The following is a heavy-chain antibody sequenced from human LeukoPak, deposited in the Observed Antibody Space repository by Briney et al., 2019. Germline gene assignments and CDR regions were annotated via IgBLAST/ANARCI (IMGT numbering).Heavy chain of an antibody. CDR1: GFTFSSYG. V-gene: IGHV3-33*01. CDR3: ARDYMRYCSSTSCSTLDY. Sequence: GGSLRLSCAASGFTFSSYGMHWVRQAPGKGLEWVAVIWYGGSNKYYAGSVKGRFTISRDNSKNTLCLQMNSLRAEDTAVYYCARDYMRYCSSTSCSTLDYWGQGTLVTVSS. D-gene: IGHD2-2*01. CDR2: IWYGGSNK. J-gene: IGHJ4*02.